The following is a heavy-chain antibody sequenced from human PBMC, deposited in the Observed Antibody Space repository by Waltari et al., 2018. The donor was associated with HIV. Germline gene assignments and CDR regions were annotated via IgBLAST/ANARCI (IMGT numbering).Heavy chain of an antibody. CDR1: GLELGHDS. J-gene: IGHJ4*02. Sequence: LVESGGGVVKTGGSIRLTCEASGLELGHDSMNWVRQSPMRGLEWFSSIRRGNNEKHYLDSVRGRFAISRDISESSVYLQMESLKEDDTATYFCVRDDPGYGPIDYWGQGTLVTV. CDR2: IRRGNNEK. CDR3: VRDDPGYGPIDY. V-gene: IGHV3-21*04. D-gene: IGHD3-16*01.